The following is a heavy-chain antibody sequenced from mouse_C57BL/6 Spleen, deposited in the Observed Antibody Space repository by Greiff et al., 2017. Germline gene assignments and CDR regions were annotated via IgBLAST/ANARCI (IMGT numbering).Heavy chain of an antibody. CDR3: ARGSIPGYFDV. D-gene: IGHD2-10*02. V-gene: IGHV5-16*01. CDR1: GFTFSDSY. Sequence: EVKLMESEGGLVQPGSSMKLSCTASGFTFSDSYMAWVRQVPEKGLEWVANINYDGSSTYYLDSLKSRFIISRDNAKSMRYLHISSLKSEDTATNYCARGSIPGYFDVWGTGTTVTVSS. J-gene: IGHJ1*03. CDR2: INYDGSST.